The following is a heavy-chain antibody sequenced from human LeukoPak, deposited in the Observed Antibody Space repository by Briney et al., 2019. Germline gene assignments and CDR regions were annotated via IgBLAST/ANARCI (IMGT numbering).Heavy chain of an antibody. V-gene: IGHV3-7*03. CDR2: VNQEGNDK. D-gene: IGHD4-23*01. CDR3: VVTRTLGDH. CDR1: GFTSRNYW. Sequence: GGCLRLSCAASGFTSRNYWMTWVRHAPGEGLEWVANVNQEGNDKYYVDSVKGRFTISTDNTKNSLYLQMNSLRSEAAADYYCVVTRTLGDHWGQGTLVTVSP. J-gene: IGHJ4*02.